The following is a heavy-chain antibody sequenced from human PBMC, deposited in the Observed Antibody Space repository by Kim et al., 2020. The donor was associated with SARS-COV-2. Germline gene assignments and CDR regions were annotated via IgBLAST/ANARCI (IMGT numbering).Heavy chain of an antibody. D-gene: IGHD6-13*01. J-gene: IGHJ4*02. V-gene: IGHV3-74*01. Sequence: VKGRFTISSDNAKNTLYLQMNSLRGEDTAVYYCGREVTLGSSWRIYYFDFWGQGTLVTVSS. CDR3: GREVTLGSSWRIYYFDF.